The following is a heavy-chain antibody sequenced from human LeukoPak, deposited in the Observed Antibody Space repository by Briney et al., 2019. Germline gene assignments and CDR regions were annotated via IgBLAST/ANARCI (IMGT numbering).Heavy chain of an antibody. J-gene: IGHJ6*02. D-gene: IGHD3-3*02. CDR2: MNPNSGNT. CDR3: ARGLILAQHYYYGMDV. CDR1: GYTFTSYD. Sequence: ASVKVSCKASGYTFTSYDINWVRQATGQGLEWMGWMNPNSGNTGYAQKFQGRVTMTRNTSISTAYMELSSLRSEDTAVYYCARGLILAQHYYYGMDVWGQGTTVTVSS. V-gene: IGHV1-8*01.